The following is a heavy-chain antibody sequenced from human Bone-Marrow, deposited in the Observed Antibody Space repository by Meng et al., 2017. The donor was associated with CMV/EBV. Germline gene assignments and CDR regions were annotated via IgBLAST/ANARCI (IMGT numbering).Heavy chain of an antibody. Sequence: SETLSLTCTVSGGSISSSGYYWGWVRQPPGRGLEWIGSMYYSGSTYYSPSLKSRLTMLIDTSKNQFSLTLSSVTAADTAIFYFATTYNFRTFDPWGQGTLVTVSS. CDR1: GGSISSSGYY. CDR2: MYYSGST. V-gene: IGHV4-39*07. CDR3: ATTYNFRTFDP. D-gene: IGHD3-3*01. J-gene: IGHJ5*02.